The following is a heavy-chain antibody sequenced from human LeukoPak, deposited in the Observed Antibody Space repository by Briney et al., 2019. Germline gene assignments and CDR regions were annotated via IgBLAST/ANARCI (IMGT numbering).Heavy chain of an antibody. CDR2: ISSSSSYI. D-gene: IGHD5-18*01. V-gene: IGHV3-21*04. J-gene: IGHJ4*02. Sequence: PGGFLRLSCASSGFTFSSYSMNWVRKAPGKGLEWVSSISSSSSYIYYADSVKGRFTISRDNAKNSLYLQMNSLRAEDTVVYYCARAAVDTAMERPFDYWGQGTLVTVSS. CDR1: GFTFSSYS. CDR3: ARAAVDTAMERPFDY.